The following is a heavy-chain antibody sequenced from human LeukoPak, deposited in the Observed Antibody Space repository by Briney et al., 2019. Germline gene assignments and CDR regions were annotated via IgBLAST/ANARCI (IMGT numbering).Heavy chain of an antibody. V-gene: IGHV1-69*04. J-gene: IGHJ6*02. D-gene: IGHD4-17*01. CDR1: GGTFSSYA. CDR3: ASSYGDYGGEHYGMDV. CDR2: IIPILGIA. Sequence: ASVKVSCKASGGTFSSYAISWVRQAPGQGLEWMGRIIPILGIANYAQKFQGRVTITADKSTSTAYMELSSLRSEDTAVYYCASSYGDYGGEHYGMDVWGQGTTATVSS.